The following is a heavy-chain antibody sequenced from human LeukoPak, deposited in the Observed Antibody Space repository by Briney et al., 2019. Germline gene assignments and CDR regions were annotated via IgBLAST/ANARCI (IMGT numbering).Heavy chain of an antibody. CDR3: ARDPNSSIWPEYFHH. V-gene: IGHV3-7*04. CDR1: GFTFSDFW. Sequence: GGSLRLSCATSGFTFSDFWMNWVRQAPGKGLEWVANIKQDGSERYYVDSVKGRFTISRDNAKNSLYLQMNSLRAEDTAVYYCARDPNSSIWPEYFHHWGQGTLVTVSS. D-gene: IGHD6-13*01. CDR2: IKQDGSER. J-gene: IGHJ1*01.